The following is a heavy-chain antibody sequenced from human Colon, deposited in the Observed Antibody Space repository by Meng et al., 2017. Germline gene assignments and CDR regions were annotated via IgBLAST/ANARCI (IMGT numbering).Heavy chain of an antibody. CDR3: ARVNGDFDEAWFDP. CDR1: GGCVSSGDYY. J-gene: IGHJ5*02. D-gene: IGHD2-21*02. Sequence: VPLQESGPGLVTPSETLSLTCTVSGGCVSSGDYYWSWIRQPPGKGLEWLGYVYYTGNTNYNPSLKNRVTISLDTSNNQFSLKLTSMTAADAAIYYCARVNGDFDEAWFDPWGQGTLVTVSS. CDR2: VYYTGNT. V-gene: IGHV4-61*08.